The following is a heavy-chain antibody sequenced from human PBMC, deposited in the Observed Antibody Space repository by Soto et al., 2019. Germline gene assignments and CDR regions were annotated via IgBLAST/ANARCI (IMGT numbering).Heavy chain of an antibody. Sequence: QVQLVQYGAEVKKPGSSVKVSGKASGGTFSSSAISWVRQSPGQGLEWMGGLIPIFGTANYAQKFQGRVTITADESTRTAYMELSSLRSEDTAVYYCARATPQCYYYYGMDVWGQGTTVTVSS. CDR2: LIPIFGTA. J-gene: IGHJ6*02. CDR1: GGTFSSSA. V-gene: IGHV1-69*01. CDR3: ARATPQCYYYYGMDV.